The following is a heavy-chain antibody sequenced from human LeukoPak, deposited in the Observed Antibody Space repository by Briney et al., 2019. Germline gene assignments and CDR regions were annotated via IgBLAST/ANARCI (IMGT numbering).Heavy chain of an antibody. J-gene: IGHJ4*02. CDR2: ISYDGNTI. D-gene: IGHD6-13*01. Sequence: PGGSLRLSCAASEFTFSNYAVHWVRQAPGKGLQWVAVISYDGNTIHYADSVKGRFTISRDNAKNSLYLQMNSLRAEDTAVYYCARSGIAAASYWGQGTLVTVSS. V-gene: IGHV3-30-3*01. CDR1: EFTFSNYA. CDR3: ARSGIAAASY.